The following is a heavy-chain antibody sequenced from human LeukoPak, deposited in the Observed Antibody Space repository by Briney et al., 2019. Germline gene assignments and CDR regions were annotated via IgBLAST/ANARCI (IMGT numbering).Heavy chain of an antibody. Sequence: ASVKVSCKTSGYTFTGYYMHWVRQAPGQGLEWMGWINPNSGGTNYAQKFQGRVTMTRDTSISTAYMELSRLRSDDTAVYYCARGPKGAHSHFDYWGQGTLVTVSS. D-gene: IGHD1-26*01. CDR2: INPNSGGT. J-gene: IGHJ4*02. CDR3: ARGPKGAHSHFDY. V-gene: IGHV1-2*02. CDR1: GYTFTGYY.